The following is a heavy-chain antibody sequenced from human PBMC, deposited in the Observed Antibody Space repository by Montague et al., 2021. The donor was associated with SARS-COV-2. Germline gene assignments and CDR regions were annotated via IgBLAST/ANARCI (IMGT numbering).Heavy chain of an antibody. J-gene: IGHJ5*02. CDR3: AKGDTAIAPYNWFDP. Sequence: SLRLSCAASGFTFSIYAMTWVRQAPGKGLEWLSAIGSTGGSTYYADSVKGRFTISRDNSKNTLYLQMNSLRAEDTAVYYCAKGDTAIAPYNWFDPWGQGTLVSVSS. D-gene: IGHD5-18*01. V-gene: IGHV3-23*01. CDR1: GFTFSIYA. CDR2: IGSTGGST.